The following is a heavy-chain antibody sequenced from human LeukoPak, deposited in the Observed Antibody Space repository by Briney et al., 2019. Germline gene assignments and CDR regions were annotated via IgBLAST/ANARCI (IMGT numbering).Heavy chain of an antibody. V-gene: IGHV1-2*02. CDR1: GYTFTGYY. CDR3: AREYYYESSDYYVVLSGAFDI. D-gene: IGHD3-22*01. CDR2: INPNSDVT. Sequence: ASVKVSCKASGYTFTGYYMHWVRQAPGQGLEWKGWINPNSDVTNYAQKFQGRVTMTRDTSISTAYMELSSLRSDDTAVYYCAREYYYESSDYYVVLSGAFDIWGQGTMVTVSS. J-gene: IGHJ3*02.